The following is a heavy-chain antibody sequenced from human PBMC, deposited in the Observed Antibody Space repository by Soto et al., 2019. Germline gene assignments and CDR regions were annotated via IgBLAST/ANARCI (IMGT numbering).Heavy chain of an antibody. V-gene: IGHV3-23*01. J-gene: IGHJ4*02. D-gene: IGHD4-17*01. CDR1: GFTFNNYA. CDR3: AKPSAYGDFAGSFDS. Sequence: EVHLLESGGGLVQRGGSLRLSCVASGFTFNNYAMNWVRQAPGKGLEWVSNIGGRGGNTFYADSMMGRFTISRDNSKNTVYLQMNNLRVEDSATYYCAKPSAYGDFAGSFDSWGQGTLVTVSP. CDR2: IGGRGGNT.